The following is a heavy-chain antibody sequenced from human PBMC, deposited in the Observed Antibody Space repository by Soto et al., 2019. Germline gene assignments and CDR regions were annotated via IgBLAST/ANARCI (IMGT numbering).Heavy chain of an antibody. D-gene: IGHD3-22*01. CDR3: ARGLSSGYDSYYFDY. V-gene: IGHV4-38-2*02. CDR1: GYLISSGYY. CDR2: IDYSGKT. J-gene: IGHJ4*02. Sequence: SETLSLTCSGSGYLISSGYYWGWVRQTPGKGLEWPGSIDYSGKTYKNPSLKSRVSASVDLSQNQFSLNLRSVTAADTAVYFCARGLSSGYDSYYFDYWGQGTLVTVSS.